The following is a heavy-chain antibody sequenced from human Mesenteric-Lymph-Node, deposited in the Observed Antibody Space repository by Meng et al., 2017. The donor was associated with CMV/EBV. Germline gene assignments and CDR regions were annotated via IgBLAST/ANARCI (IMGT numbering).Heavy chain of an antibody. CDR2: IYYSGST. J-gene: IGHJ4*02. CDR3: AREDSSSWLVDY. D-gene: IGHD6-13*01. Sequence: CTVSGGSVSGYSWSWIRQPPGKGLEWIGYIYYSGSTNYNPSLKSRVTISVDTSKNQFSLKLSSVTAADTAVYYCAREDSSSWLVDYWGQGTLVTVSS. CDR1: GGSVSGYS. V-gene: IGHV4-59*02.